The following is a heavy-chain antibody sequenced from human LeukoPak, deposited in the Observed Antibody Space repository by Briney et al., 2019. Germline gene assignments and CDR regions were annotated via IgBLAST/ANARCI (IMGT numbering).Heavy chain of an antibody. V-gene: IGHV4-34*01. J-gene: IGHJ4*02. CDR1: GGSFSGCY. D-gene: IGHD6-19*01. CDR3: ARRSIAVAGFDY. CDR2: INHSGST. Sequence: PSETLSLTCAVYGGSFSGCYWSWIRQPPGKRLEWIGEINHSGSTNYNPSLKSRVTISVDTSKNQFSLKLSSVTAADTAVYYCARRSIAVAGFDYWGQGTLVTVSS.